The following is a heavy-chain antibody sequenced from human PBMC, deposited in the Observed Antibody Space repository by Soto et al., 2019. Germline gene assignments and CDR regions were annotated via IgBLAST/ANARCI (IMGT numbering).Heavy chain of an antibody. J-gene: IGHJ4*02. CDR3: ARDYGDDALGGYYFDY. Sequence: EVQLVESGGGLVKPGGSLRLSCAASGFSFSSYSMNWVRQAPGKGLEWVSSISSSGTYIYYADSVRGRFTISRDNAKNSLYLKMNSLRAEDTAVYYCARDYGDDALGGYYFDYWGQGILVTVSS. V-gene: IGHV3-21*01. CDR1: GFSFSSYS. D-gene: IGHD4-17*01. CDR2: ISSSGTYI.